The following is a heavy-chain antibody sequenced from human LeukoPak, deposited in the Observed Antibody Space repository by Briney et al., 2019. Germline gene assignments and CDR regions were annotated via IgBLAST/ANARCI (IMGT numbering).Heavy chain of an antibody. Sequence: GGSLRLSCAASGFTFSNYAMAWFRQAPGKGLEWVSGISGNGGQIYYADSVKGRFTVSRDNSKNTLYLQMNSLRGEDTAVYYCAKRDYYDSSGYSPLFDYWGQGTLVTVSS. CDR1: GFTFSNYA. CDR2: ISGNGGQI. D-gene: IGHD3-22*01. J-gene: IGHJ4*02. V-gene: IGHV3-23*01. CDR3: AKRDYYDSSGYSPLFDY.